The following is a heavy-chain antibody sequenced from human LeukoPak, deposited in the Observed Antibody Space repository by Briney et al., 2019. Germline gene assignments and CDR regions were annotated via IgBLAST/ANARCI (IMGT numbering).Heavy chain of an antibody. D-gene: IGHD4-23*01. CDR1: GFTFSSYA. V-gene: IGHV3-23*01. Sequence: GGSLSLSCAASGFTFSSYAMSWVRQAPGKGLEWVSAISGSGGSTYYADSVKGRFTISRDNSKNTLYLHMNSLRAEDTPLYYGAKMSTKVVTIRDSTGRYYFDYWGQGTLVTVSS. J-gene: IGHJ4*02. CDR2: ISGSGGST. CDR3: AKMSTKVVTIRDSTGRYYFDY.